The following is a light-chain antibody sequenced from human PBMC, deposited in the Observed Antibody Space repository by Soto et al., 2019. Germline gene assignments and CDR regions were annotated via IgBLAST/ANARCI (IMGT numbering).Light chain of an antibody. J-gene: IGLJ1*01. Sequence: QSVLTQPPSVSETPGQRVTISCSGSSSNIGSNTVNWYRQLPETAPKLLIYSNTQRPSGVPDRFSCSKSGTSASLAISGLHSEDEADYYCAVWDDSLNGCVFGTGTKLTVL. CDR1: SSNIGSNT. V-gene: IGLV1-44*01. CDR3: AVWDDSLNGCV. CDR2: SNT.